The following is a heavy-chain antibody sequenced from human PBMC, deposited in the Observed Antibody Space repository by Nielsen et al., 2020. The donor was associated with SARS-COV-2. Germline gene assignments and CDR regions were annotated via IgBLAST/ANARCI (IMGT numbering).Heavy chain of an antibody. CDR3: ARDNWNYDALDV. CDR1: GFTFSSYG. J-gene: IGHJ6*04. Sequence: SLKISCAASGFTFSSYGMHWVRQAPGKGLEWVAVIWYDGSNKYYADSVKGRFTISRDNSKNTLYLQMNSLRAEDTAVYYCARDNWNYDALDVWGKGTTVTVSS. V-gene: IGHV3-33*01. D-gene: IGHD1-7*01. CDR2: IWYDGSNK.